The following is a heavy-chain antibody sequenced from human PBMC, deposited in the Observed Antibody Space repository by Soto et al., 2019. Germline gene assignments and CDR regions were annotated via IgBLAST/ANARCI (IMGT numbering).Heavy chain of an antibody. J-gene: IGHJ4*02. D-gene: IGHD6-13*01. V-gene: IGHV3-30-3*01. Sequence: QVQLVESGGGVVQPGRSLRLSCAASGFTFSSYAMHWVRQAPGKGLEWVAVISYDGSNKYYADSVKGRFTISRDNSKNTLYLQMNSLRAEDTAVYYCARDIGIAAAGTSTYLGQGTLVTVSS. CDR1: GFTFSSYA. CDR2: ISYDGSNK. CDR3: ARDIGIAAAGTSTY.